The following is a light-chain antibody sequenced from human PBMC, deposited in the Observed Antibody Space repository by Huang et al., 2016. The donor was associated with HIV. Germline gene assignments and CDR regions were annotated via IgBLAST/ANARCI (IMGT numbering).Light chain of an antibody. J-gene: IGKJ2*01. V-gene: IGKV3-11*01. Sequence: EIVLTQSPATLSLSPGKRATLSCRARQSLDNYLGWYQQKPGQPPRLLIYDTSKRAAGIPARFSGGGSGTDFTLTITSLEPEDFAVYYCHHRTGWPRPFGQGTKLEI. CDR2: DTS. CDR3: HHRTGWPRP. CDR1: QSLDNY.